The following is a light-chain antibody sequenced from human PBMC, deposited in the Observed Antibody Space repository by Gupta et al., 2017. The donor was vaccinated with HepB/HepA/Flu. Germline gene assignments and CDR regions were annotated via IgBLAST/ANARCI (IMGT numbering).Light chain of an antibody. CDR2: KAS. J-gene: IGKJ4*01. CDR3: QQDNTYSL. V-gene: IGKV1-5*03. CDR1: QSISSW. Sequence: DIQMTQSPSTLSASVGDRVTITCRASQSISSWLAWYQQKPGKAPKLLIYKASSLESGVPSRFSGSGSGTEFTLTISSLQPDDFANYYCQQDNTYSLFGGGTKVEIK.